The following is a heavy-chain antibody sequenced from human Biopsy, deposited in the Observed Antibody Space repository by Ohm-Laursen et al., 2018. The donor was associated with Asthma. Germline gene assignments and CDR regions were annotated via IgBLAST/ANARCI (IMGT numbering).Heavy chain of an antibody. CDR2: IYYSGST. J-gene: IGHJ1*01. CDR1: YGSITSGGYY. Sequence: SETLSLTCTVSYGSITSGGYYWTWIRQHPGKGLEWIGFIYYSGSTYYNPSLKSRVSISIDTSKNQFSLKLSSVTAADTAVYYCARVGRISGSSGWKEYFQHWGQGTLVTVSS. CDR3: ARVGRISGSSGWKEYFQH. V-gene: IGHV4-31*03. D-gene: IGHD6-19*01.